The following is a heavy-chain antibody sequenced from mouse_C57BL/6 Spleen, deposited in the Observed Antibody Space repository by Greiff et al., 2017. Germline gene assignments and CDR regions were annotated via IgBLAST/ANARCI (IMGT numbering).Heavy chain of an antibody. V-gene: IGHV1-42*01. J-gene: IGHJ4*01. CDR1: GYSFTGYY. D-gene: IGHD2-1*01. CDR3: ARKVYYGNYVGAMGY. CDR2: INPSTGGT. Sequence: VQLQQSGPELVKPGASVKISCKASGYSFTGYYMNWVKQSPEKRFEWIGEINPSTGGTTYNQKFKAKATLTVDKSSSTAYMQLKSLTSEDSAVYYCARKVYYGNYVGAMGYWGQGTSVTVSS.